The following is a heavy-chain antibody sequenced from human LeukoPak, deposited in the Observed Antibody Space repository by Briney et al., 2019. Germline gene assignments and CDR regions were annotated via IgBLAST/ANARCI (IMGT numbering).Heavy chain of an antibody. D-gene: IGHD2-21*02. CDR1: GVTFSSFW. CDR3: ATRAYCGGDCYSYDH. CDR2: IKQDRSER. J-gene: IGHJ4*02. Sequence: GGSLRLSCVASGVTFSSFWMSWVRQAPGKGLEWVANIKQDRSERYYVDSVKGRFTISRDNAKNSLYLQMISLRAEDTAVYYCATRAYCGGDCYSYDHWGQGTLVTVSS. V-gene: IGHV3-7*01.